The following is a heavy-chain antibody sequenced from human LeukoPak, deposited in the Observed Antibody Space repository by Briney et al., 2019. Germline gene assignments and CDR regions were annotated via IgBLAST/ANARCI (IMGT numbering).Heavy chain of an antibody. CDR1: GFTFSDYF. J-gene: IGHJ4*02. Sequence: PGGSLRLSCAASGFTFSDYFMTWLRQAPGKGLEWVSYISGSGSNKYYADSVKGRFTIPRDNAKNSLYLQMNSLRVEDTAVYYCATSQSSVAGIVGDWGQGTLVTVSS. CDR3: ATSQSSVAGIVGD. D-gene: IGHD6-19*01. CDR2: ISGSGSNK. V-gene: IGHV3-11*04.